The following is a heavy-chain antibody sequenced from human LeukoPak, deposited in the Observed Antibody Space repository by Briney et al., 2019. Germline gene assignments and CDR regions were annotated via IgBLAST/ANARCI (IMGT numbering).Heavy chain of an antibody. J-gene: IGHJ4*02. V-gene: IGHV3-21*01. CDR1: GFTFSSYD. CDR3: ARGGSGTRLRDAFDY. Sequence: GGSLRLSCAASGFTFSSYDMHWVRQAPGKGLEWVSTIGGSGGGTYYADSVKGRFTISRDNAKNSLYLQMNSLRAEDTAVYYCARGGSGTRLRDAFDYWGQGTLVTVSS. CDR2: IGGSGGGT. D-gene: IGHD3-10*01.